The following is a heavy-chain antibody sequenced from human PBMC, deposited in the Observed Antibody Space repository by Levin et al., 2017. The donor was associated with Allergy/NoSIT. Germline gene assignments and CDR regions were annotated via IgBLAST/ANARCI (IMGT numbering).Heavy chain of an antibody. D-gene: IGHD6-19*01. CDR1: GFTFSSYA. CDR2: ISGSGGST. J-gene: IGHJ6*03. V-gene: IGHV3-23*01. Sequence: TGGSLRLSCAASGFTFSSYAMSWVRQAPGKGLEWVSAISGSGGSTYYADSVKGRFTISRDNSKNTLYLQMNSLRAEDTAVYYCAKGSSSGWYSVTWYMDVWGKGTTVTVSS. CDR3: AKGSSSGWYSVTWYMDV.